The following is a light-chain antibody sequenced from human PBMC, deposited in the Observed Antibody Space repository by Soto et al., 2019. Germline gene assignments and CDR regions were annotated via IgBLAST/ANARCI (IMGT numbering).Light chain of an antibody. V-gene: IGLV2-11*01. CDR1: SSDVGGYNY. J-gene: IGLJ1*01. CDR2: DVN. Sequence: QSALTQPRSVSGSPGQSVTISCTGTSSDVGGYNYVSWYQHHPGKAPRLMIYDVNKRPSGVPDRFSGSKSGNTASLTISGLQAEDEADYYCCSYGGSYTSYVFGTGTKLTVL. CDR3: CSYGGSYTSYV.